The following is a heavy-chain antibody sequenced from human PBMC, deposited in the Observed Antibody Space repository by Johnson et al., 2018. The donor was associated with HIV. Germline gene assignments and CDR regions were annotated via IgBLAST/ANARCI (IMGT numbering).Heavy chain of an antibody. CDR1: GFTFSSYA. CDR2: ISYDGRNK. CDR3: AREGGDCSSTSCYQDAFDI. D-gene: IGHD2-2*01. V-gene: IGHV3-30*04. Sequence: QVQLVESGGGVVQPGRSLRLSCAASGFTFSSYAMHWVRQAPGKGLEWVAVISYDGRNKYYADSVKGRFPISRDNSKNTLYLQMNSLRAEDTAVYYCAREGGDCSSTSCYQDAFDIWGQGTMVTVSS. J-gene: IGHJ3*02.